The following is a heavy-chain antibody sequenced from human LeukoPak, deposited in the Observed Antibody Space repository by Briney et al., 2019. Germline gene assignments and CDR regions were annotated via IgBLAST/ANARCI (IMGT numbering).Heavy chain of an antibody. CDR2: INHSGST. Sequence: GSLRLSCAASGVTLSTYAMSWIRQPPGKGLEWIGEINHSGSTIYNPSLKSRVTISVDTSENQFSLKLNSLTAAGTAVYYCAVGGDLPGWGQGTLVTVSS. CDR1: GVTLSTYA. V-gene: IGHV4-34*08. D-gene: IGHD4-17*01. J-gene: IGHJ4*02. CDR3: AVGGDLPG.